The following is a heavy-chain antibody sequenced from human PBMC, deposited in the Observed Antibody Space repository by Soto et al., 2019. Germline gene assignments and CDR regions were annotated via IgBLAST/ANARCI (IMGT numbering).Heavy chain of an antibody. CDR1: GFTFSSYA. D-gene: IGHD5-12*01. CDR2: ISGSGGST. J-gene: IGHJ4*02. V-gene: IGHV3-23*01. Sequence: EVQLLESGGGLVQPGGSLRLSCAASGFTFSSYAMSWVRQAPGKGLEWVSAISGSGGSTYYADSVKGRFTISRDNSKNTLYLQMNILSAEDTAVYYCAKVNIVATITAWNYWCQGTLVTVSS. CDR3: AKVNIVATITAWNY.